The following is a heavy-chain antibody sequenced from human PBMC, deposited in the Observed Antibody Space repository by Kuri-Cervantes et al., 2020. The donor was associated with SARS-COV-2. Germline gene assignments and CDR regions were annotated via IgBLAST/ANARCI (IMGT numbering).Heavy chain of an antibody. CDR2: IKSKTDGGTT. V-gene: IGHV3-15*01. Sequence: GESLKISCAASGFTFSNAWMSWVRQVPGKGLEWVGRIKSKTDGGTTDYAAPVKGRFTISRDDSKNTLYLQMNSLKTEDTAVYYCTTDLCSSVLFCAFDIWGQGTMVTVSS. J-gene: IGHJ3*02. CDR1: GFTFSNAW. D-gene: IGHD6-6*01. CDR3: TTDLCSSVLFCAFDI.